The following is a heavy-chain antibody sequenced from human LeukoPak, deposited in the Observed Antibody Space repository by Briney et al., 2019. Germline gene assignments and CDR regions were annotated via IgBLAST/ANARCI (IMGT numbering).Heavy chain of an antibody. D-gene: IGHD5-24*01. CDR3: ARGGGYNSPSGY. Sequence: SETLSLTCTVSGGSISSYYWNWIRQPPGKGLEWIGYISYSGNINYNPSLKSRVTISVDTSKNQFSLKLSSVTAADTAVYYCARGGGYNSPSGYWGQGALVTVSS. CDR2: ISYSGNI. J-gene: IGHJ4*02. V-gene: IGHV4-59*01. CDR1: GGSISSYY.